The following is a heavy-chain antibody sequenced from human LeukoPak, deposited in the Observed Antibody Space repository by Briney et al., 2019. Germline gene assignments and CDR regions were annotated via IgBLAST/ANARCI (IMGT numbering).Heavy chain of an antibody. CDR3: ARGGSAFDI. CDR2: TYYSGST. Sequence: SETLSLTCTVSGGSINDYYRTWIRQPPGKGLEWIGYTYYSGSTNYNPSLKSRVLISLDTSKNQFSLKLTSVTTADTAVYYCARGGSAFDIWGQGTMVTVSS. J-gene: IGHJ3*02. V-gene: IGHV4-59*01. D-gene: IGHD1-14*01. CDR1: GGSINDYY.